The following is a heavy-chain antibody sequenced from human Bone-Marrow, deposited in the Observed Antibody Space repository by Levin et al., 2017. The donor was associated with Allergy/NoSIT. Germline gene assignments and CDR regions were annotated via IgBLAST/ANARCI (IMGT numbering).Heavy chain of an antibody. CDR1: GFTFRDYW. D-gene: IGHD5-12*01. V-gene: IGHV3-7*03. Sequence: GGSLRLSCAASGFTFRDYWMTWARQTPGRGLEWVASINEDGSQKNYLDSVEGRFTISRDNAKDSVDLQMDYLRDDDTALYYCARHLRGDSAYDGFDVWGHGTMVTFSS. CDR2: INEDGSQK. J-gene: IGHJ3*01. CDR3: ARHLRGDSAYDGFDV.